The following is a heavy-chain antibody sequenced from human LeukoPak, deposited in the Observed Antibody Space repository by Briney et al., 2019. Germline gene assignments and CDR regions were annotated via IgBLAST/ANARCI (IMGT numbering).Heavy chain of an antibody. V-gene: IGHV3-30-3*01. CDR3: ARETTIGGDY. D-gene: IGHD3-16*01. Sequence: GGSLRLSCAASGFTFSSYAMHWVRQAPGKGLEWVAVISYDGSNKYYADSVKGRFTISRDNSKNTLYLQMNSLGAEDTAVYYCARETTIGGDYWGQGTLVTVSS. CDR2: ISYDGSNK. J-gene: IGHJ4*02. CDR1: GFTFSSYA.